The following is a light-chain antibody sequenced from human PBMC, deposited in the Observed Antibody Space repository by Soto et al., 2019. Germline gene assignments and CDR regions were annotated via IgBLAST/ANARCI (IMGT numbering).Light chain of an antibody. J-gene: IGKJ3*01. V-gene: IGKV1-5*03. Sequence: DIQMTQSPSTLSASVGDRVTITCRASQGIDSWLAWYQQKPGKAPKLLIYKASDLESGVPSRFSGSGSGTEYTLTISGLQPDDFVTYYCQQYNGYFFTFGHGTKVDI. CDR2: KAS. CDR1: QGIDSW. CDR3: QQYNGYFFT.